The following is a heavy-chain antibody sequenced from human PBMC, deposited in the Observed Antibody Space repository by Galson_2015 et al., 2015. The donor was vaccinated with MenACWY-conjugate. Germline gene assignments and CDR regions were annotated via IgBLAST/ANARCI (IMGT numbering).Heavy chain of an antibody. D-gene: IGHD1-26*01. J-gene: IGHJ6*02. CDR2: ISPIDSKT. Sequence: QSGAEVKKPGESLKISCKTTGYSFTTYWIAWVRQMPGTGLEWVGLISPIDSKTRYSPAFEGQVTISADKSISTAYLQWNSLQASDTAMYYCARHPPGGRGMDVWGQGTTVTVSS. V-gene: IGHV5-51*01. CDR1: GYSFTTYW. CDR3: ARHPPGGRGMDV.